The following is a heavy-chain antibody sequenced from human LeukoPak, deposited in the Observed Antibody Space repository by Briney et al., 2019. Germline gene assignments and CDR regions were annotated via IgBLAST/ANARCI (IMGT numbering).Heavy chain of an antibody. CDR2: ISWNSGSI. V-gene: IGHV3-9*01. J-gene: IGHJ4*02. CDR1: GFTFDDYA. CDR3: AKDYGTSWHVFDY. D-gene: IGHD6-13*01. Sequence: PGGSLRLSCAASGFTFDDYAMHWVRQAPGKGLEWVSGISWNSGSIGYADSVKGRFTISRDNAKNSLHLQMNSLRAGDTAFYYCAKDYGTSWHVFDYWGQGTLVTVSS.